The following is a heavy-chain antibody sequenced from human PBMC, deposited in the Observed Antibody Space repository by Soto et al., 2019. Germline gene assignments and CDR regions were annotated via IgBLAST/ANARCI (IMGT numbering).Heavy chain of an antibody. D-gene: IGHD6-13*01. CDR3: ARGGALSTSWYWGDGLDS. J-gene: IGHJ4*02. Sequence: QVQLEQSGSEVKKSGSSVKVSCKASGYSFSSHAITWVRQAPGQGLEWMGGIIPVFGTPSYAQKFQGRVTISADKATNTSSLELRSLRSEDTAVYYCARGGALSTSWYWGDGLDSWRQGTQVTVSS. V-gene: IGHV1-69*06. CDR1: GYSFSSHA. CDR2: IIPVFGTP.